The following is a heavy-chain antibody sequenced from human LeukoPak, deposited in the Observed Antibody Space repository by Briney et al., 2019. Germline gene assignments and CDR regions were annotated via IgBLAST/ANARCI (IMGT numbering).Heavy chain of an antibody. CDR3: TKERAGTIVDS. CDR2: INHSGST. J-gene: IGHJ5*01. V-gene: IGHV4-34*01. D-gene: IGHD1-7*01. CDR1: GGSFSGYY. Sequence: SETLSLTCAVYGGSFSGYYWSWIRQPPGKGLEWIGEINHSGSTNYNPSLKSRVTISVDTSKNQFSLKLSSVTAADTALYYCTKERAGTIVDSWGQGTLVTVSS.